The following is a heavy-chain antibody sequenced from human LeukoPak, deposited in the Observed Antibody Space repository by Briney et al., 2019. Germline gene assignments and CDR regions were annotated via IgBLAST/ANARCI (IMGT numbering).Heavy chain of an antibody. CDR1: GYTFTSYY. CDR3: ARGSHSFYSSSWSYFDY. Sequence: ASVKVSCKASGYTFTSYYMHWVRQAPGQGLEWMGIINPSGGSTSYAQKFQGRVTMTRDTSTSTVYMELSSLRSEDTAVYYCARGSHSFYSSSWSYFDYWGQGTLVTVSS. CDR2: INPSGGST. D-gene: IGHD6-13*01. V-gene: IGHV1-46*01. J-gene: IGHJ4*02.